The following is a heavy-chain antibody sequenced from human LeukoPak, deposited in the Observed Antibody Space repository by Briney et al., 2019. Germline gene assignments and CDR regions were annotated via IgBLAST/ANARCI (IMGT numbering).Heavy chain of an antibody. Sequence: PGGSLRLSCAASGFTFSSYAMSWVRQAPGKGLEWVSAISGSGGSTYYADSVKGRFTISRDNSKNTLYLQMNSLRAEDTAVYYCAKSEGYDSSGYQPFDYWGQGTLVTVSS. CDR1: GFTFSSYA. J-gene: IGHJ4*02. CDR2: ISGSGGST. V-gene: IGHV3-23*01. D-gene: IGHD3-22*01. CDR3: AKSEGYDSSGYQPFDY.